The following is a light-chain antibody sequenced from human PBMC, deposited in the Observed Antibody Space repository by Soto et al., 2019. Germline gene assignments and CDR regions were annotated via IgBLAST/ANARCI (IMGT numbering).Light chain of an antibody. CDR2: DAS. CDR1: QSVAKNY. Sequence: EIVLTQSPGTLSLSPGERATLSCRASQSVAKNYLAWYQQKPGQAPRFLIYDASNRATGIPDRFSGSGSGTVFTLTISRLEPEDFAVDYCQQYAISPRTFGQGTKVEIK. CDR3: QQYAISPRT. J-gene: IGKJ1*01. V-gene: IGKV3-20*01.